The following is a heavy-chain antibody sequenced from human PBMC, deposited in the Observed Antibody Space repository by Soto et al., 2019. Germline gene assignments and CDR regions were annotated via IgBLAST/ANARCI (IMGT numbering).Heavy chain of an antibody. J-gene: IGHJ4*02. CDR3: SKGRGGSGRPTPRVDF. CDR1: GFTFNNYA. V-gene: IGHV3-23*01. Sequence: EVQLLESGGGLVQPGGSLRLSCAASGFTFNNYAMTWVRQAPGKGLEWVSAISGGGDTTSYADSVPGGFTVARNGSKNKLELQIISRRADEAAVYYYSKGRGGSGRPTPRVDFWGQGTLVTVSS. CDR2: ISGGGDTT. D-gene: IGHD3-10*01.